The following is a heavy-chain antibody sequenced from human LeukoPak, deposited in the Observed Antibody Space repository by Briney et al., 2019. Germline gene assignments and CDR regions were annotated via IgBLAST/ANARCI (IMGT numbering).Heavy chain of an antibody. CDR1: GFTFSSYS. Sequence: GGSLRLSCAASGFTFSSYSMNWVRQAPGKGLEWVSSISSSSSYIYYADSVKGRFTISRDNAKNSLYLQMNSLRAEDTAVYYCASSLRLGELSLGYWGQGTLVTVSS. J-gene: IGHJ4*02. CDR3: ASSLRLGELSLGY. D-gene: IGHD3-16*02. V-gene: IGHV3-21*01. CDR2: ISSSSSYI.